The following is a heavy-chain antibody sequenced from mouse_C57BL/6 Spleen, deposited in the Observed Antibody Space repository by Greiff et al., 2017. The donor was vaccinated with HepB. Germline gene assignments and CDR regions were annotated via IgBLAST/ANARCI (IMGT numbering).Heavy chain of an antibody. CDR2: IDPEDGET. D-gene: IGHD3-2*02. J-gene: IGHJ4*01. CDR3: ARRGAQAYYYAMDY. Sequence: EVKVVESGAELVKPGASVKLSCTASGFNIKDYYMHWVKQRTEQGLEWIGRIDPEDGETKYAPKFQGKATITADTSSNTAYLQLSSLTSEDTAVYYCARRGAQAYYYAMDYWGQGTSVTVSS. CDR1: GFNIKDYY. V-gene: IGHV14-2*01.